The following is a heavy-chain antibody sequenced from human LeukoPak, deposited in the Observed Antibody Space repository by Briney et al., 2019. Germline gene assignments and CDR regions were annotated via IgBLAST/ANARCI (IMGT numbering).Heavy chain of an antibody. CDR2: INPSGGST. J-gene: IGHJ6*02. Sequence: GASVKVSCKASGYTSTSYYMHWVRQAPGQGLEWMGIINPSGGSTSYAQKFQGRVTMTRDTSASTVYMELSSLRSEDTALYYCARDKGSQYQLPIALNNDYYYGMDVWGQGTTVTVSS. D-gene: IGHD2-2*01. CDR3: ARDKGSQYQLPIALNNDYYYGMDV. CDR1: GYTSTSYY. V-gene: IGHV1-46*01.